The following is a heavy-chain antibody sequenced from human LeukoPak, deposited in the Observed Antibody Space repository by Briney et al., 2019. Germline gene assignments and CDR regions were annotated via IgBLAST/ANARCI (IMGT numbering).Heavy chain of an antibody. V-gene: IGHV1-8*01. Sequence: ASVKVSCKASGYTFTSYDINWVRQATGQGLEWMGWMNPNSGNTGYAQKFQGRVTITADESTSTAYMELSSLRSEDTAVYYCARDAKLRFLEWPRLYYYYGMDVWGQGTTVTVSS. D-gene: IGHD3-3*01. CDR2: MNPNSGNT. J-gene: IGHJ6*02. CDR3: ARDAKLRFLEWPRLYYYYGMDV. CDR1: GYTFTSYD.